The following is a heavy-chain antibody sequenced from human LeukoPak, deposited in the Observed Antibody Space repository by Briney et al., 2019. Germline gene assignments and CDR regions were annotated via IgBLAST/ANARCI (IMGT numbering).Heavy chain of an antibody. CDR3: VRDPSEVGAL. D-gene: IGHD1-26*01. V-gene: IGHV1-2*02. CDR2: INPNNGGT. CDR1: GYTFTGYY. Sequence: SVNVSCKASGYTFTGYYMHWVRQAPGQGLEWMGWINPNNGGTNYAQKFQGRVTMTSDTSISTAYMELSRLRSDDTAVYYCVRDPSEVGALCGQGTLIADSS. J-gene: IGHJ4*02.